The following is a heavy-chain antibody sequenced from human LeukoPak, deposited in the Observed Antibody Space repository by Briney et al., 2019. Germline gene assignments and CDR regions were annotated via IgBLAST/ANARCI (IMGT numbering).Heavy chain of an antibody. CDR1: GFTFSNNG. J-gene: IGHJ4*02. V-gene: IGHV3-23*01. Sequence: GGSLRLSCAASGFTFSNNGMTWVRQAPGKEMEWVTSISDGGDTTYDAGSVKGRFTVSRDNSKNILYLQMNSLRAEDTAIYYCAKTQGFFDHWGQGSLVTVSS. CDR2: ISDGGDTT. CDR3: AKTQGFFDH.